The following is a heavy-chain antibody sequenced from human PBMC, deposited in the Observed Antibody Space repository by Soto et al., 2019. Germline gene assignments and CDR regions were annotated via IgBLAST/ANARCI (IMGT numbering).Heavy chain of an antibody. V-gene: IGHV4-39*02. J-gene: IGHJ4*02. D-gene: IGHD3-10*01. CDR2: IYYSGST. CDR1: GGSISSSSYY. Sequence: PSETLSLTCTVSGGSISSSSYYWGWIRQPPGKGLEWIGSIYYSGSTYYNPSLKSRVTISVDTSKNQFSLKLSSVTAADTAVYYCARDRGAHMVRGVEYYFDYWGQGTLVTVSS. CDR3: ARDRGAHMVRGVEYYFDY.